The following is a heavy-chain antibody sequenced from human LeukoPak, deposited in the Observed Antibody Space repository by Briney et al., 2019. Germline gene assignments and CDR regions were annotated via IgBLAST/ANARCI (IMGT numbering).Heavy chain of an antibody. V-gene: IGHV3-23*01. Sequence: GGSLRLSCAASGFRFSSYVMSWVRQAPGKGLEYVSSIDGSDGASYYADSVKGRFTISRDNSKNTLYLQMNSLRAEDTAVYYCAKEYSGYDFDYWGQGTLVTVSS. D-gene: IGHD5-12*01. J-gene: IGHJ4*02. CDR1: GFRFSSYV. CDR3: AKEYSGYDFDY. CDR2: IDGSDGAS.